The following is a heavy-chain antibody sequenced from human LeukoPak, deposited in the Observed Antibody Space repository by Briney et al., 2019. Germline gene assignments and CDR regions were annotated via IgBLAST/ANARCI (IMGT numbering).Heavy chain of an antibody. D-gene: IGHD3-10*01. Sequence: SGTLSLTCTVSGGSISSSNWWSWIRQPPGKGLEWIGYIYYSGSTYYNPSLKSRVTISVDTSKNQFSLKLSSVTAADTAVYYCARGLPLDLWFGEPGHFDYWGQGTLVTVSS. J-gene: IGHJ4*02. CDR1: GGSISSSNW. CDR3: ARGLPLDLWFGEPGHFDY. CDR2: IYYSGST. V-gene: IGHV4-30-4*01.